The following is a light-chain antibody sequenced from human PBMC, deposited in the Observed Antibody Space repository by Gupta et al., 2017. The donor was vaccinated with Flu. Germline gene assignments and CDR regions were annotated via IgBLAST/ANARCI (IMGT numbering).Light chain of an antibody. CDR3: NSYTTSTTWV. J-gene: IGLJ3*02. Sequence: TLSDIGTYNYVSWSQQHPGKAPKVLIYEVINRPSGISNRFSGSKSGNTASLTISGLHAEDEADYYCNSYTTSTTWVFGGGTKVTVL. CDR1: LSDIGTYNY. V-gene: IGLV2-14*01. CDR2: EVI.